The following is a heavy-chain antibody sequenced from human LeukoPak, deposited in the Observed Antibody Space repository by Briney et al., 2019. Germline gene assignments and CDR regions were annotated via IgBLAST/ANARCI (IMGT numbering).Heavy chain of an antibody. D-gene: IGHD3-22*01. CDR1: GGSISRGGYY. J-gene: IGHJ5*02. CDR2: IYYSGST. CDR3: AREMDYYDSGGYYLQWFDP. V-gene: IGHV4-31*03. Sequence: SETLSLTCTVSGGSISRGGYYWSWIRQHPGKGLEWIGYIYYSGSTSYIPSLTSRLSISFDTSKNQFSLKLTSVTAADTAVYYCAREMDYYDSGGYYLQWFDPWGRGPLVTVSS.